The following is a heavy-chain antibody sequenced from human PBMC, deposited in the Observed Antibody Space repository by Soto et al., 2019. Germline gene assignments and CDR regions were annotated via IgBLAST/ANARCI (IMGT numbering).Heavy chain of an antibody. D-gene: IGHD6-25*01. V-gene: IGHV5-51*01. CDR3: VRHEVKRRSPGLDFDY. Sequence: GESLKISCKGSGYSFTSYWIGWVRQMPGKGLEWMGIIYPGDSDTRYSPSFQGQVTISADKSISTAYLQWSSLKASDTAMYYCVRHEVKRRSPGLDFDYWGQGTLVTVSS. CDR1: GYSFTSYW. J-gene: IGHJ4*02. CDR2: IYPGDSDT.